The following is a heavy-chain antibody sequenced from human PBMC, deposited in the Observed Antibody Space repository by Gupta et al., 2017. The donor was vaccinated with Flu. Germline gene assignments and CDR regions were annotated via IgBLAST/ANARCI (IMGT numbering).Heavy chain of an antibody. J-gene: IGHJ4*02. Sequence: QVQLQQWGAGLLKPSETLSLTCAVHGGSFSGYYWSWIRQPPGKGLEWIGEINHSGSTNYNPSLKSRVTISVDTSKNQFSLKLSSVTAADTAVYYCARGSGTGIAVAVGFDYWGQGTLVTVSS. CDR3: ARGSGTGIAVAVGFDY. D-gene: IGHD6-19*01. V-gene: IGHV4-34*01. CDR2: INHSGST. CDR1: GGSFSGYY.